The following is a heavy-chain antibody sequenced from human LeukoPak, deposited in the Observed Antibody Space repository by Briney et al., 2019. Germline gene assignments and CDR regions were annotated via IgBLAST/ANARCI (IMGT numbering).Heavy chain of an antibody. D-gene: IGHD4-11*01. V-gene: IGHV3-23*01. J-gene: IGHJ4*02. Sequence: PGGSLRLSCAASGFTFSSYAMSWVRQAPGKGLEWVSGTSGSGSSTFYADSVKGRFTISRDNSKNTLYLQMSSLRAEDTAVYYCAKDLRTTITTQFFDYWGQGTLVTVSS. CDR2: TSGSGSST. CDR3: AKDLRTTITTQFFDY. CDR1: GFTFSSYA.